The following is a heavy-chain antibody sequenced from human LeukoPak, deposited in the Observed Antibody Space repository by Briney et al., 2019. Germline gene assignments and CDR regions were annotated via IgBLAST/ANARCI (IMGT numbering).Heavy chain of an antibody. Sequence: PGGSLRLSCAASGFTFSSYAMRWVRQAPGKGLQWVSSISGGGTTTYYADSVRGRFTISRDTSKNTVSLQMNSLRGEDTAVYYCAKDVRVGGGGMDVWGQGPRSPSP. CDR1: GFTFSSYA. V-gene: IGHV3-23*01. J-gene: IGHJ6*02. D-gene: IGHD1-26*01. CDR2: ISGGGTTT. CDR3: AKDVRVGGGGMDV.